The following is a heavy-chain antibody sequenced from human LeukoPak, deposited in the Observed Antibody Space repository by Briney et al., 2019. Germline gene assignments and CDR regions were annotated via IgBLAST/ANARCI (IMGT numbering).Heavy chain of an antibody. D-gene: IGHD3-10*01. Sequence: ASVKVSCKAPGYTFTGYYMHWVRQAPGQGLEWMGWINPNSGGTNYAQKFQGRVTMTRDTSISTAYMELSRLRSDDTAVYYCARGRITMVRGVNYWGQGTLVTVSS. CDR1: GYTFTGYY. CDR2: INPNSGGT. CDR3: ARGRITMVRGVNY. J-gene: IGHJ4*02. V-gene: IGHV1-2*02.